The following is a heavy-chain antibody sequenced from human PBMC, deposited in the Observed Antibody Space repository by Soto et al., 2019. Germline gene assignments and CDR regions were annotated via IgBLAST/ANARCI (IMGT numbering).Heavy chain of an antibody. CDR2: LYSGGST. CDR3: ATAEGYHLLVDYYYYMEV. CDR1: GFTVSSRY. V-gene: IGHV3-66*01. J-gene: IGHJ6*03. Sequence: PGGSLRLSCAASGFTVSSRYMSWVRQAPGKGLEWVSVLYSGGSTYYADSVKARFIISRDNSKNTLYLQMNSLRAEDTAVYFCATAEGYHLLVDYYYYMEVWGKGTTVTVSS. D-gene: IGHD2-2*01.